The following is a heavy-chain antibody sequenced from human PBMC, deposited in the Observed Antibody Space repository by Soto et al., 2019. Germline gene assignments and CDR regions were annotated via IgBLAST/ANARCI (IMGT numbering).Heavy chain of an antibody. CDR2: IYTSGST. J-gene: IGHJ6*02. CDR3: ARDLKGIAAAGSLYHYGMDV. V-gene: IGHV4-4*07. Sequence: SETLSLTCTVSGGSISSYYWSWIRQPAGKGLEWIGRIYTSGSTNYNPSLKSRVTMSVDTSKNQFSLKLSSVTAAETAVYYCARDLKGIAAAGSLYHYGMDVWDQGIAFTVSS. D-gene: IGHD6-13*01. CDR1: GGSISSYY.